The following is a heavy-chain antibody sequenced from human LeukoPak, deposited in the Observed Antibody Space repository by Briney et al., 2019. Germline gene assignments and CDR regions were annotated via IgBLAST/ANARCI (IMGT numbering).Heavy chain of an antibody. V-gene: IGHV4-39*01. CDR3: ARLRSLADLGY. CDR2: MYYSGST. CDR1: GGSISSSSYY. J-gene: IGHJ4*02. D-gene: IGHD1-1*01. Sequence: SETLSLTCTVSGGSISSSSYYWGWIRQPPGKGLEWIGSMYYSGSTYYNPSLKSRVTISVDTSKNQFSLRLSSVTAADTAVYYCARLRSLADLGYWGQGTLVTVSS.